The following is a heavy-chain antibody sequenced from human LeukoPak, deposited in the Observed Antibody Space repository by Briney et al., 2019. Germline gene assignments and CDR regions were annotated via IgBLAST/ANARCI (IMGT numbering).Heavy chain of an antibody. CDR1: GFTFRSHG. CDR3: ARDLAYSRLDY. Sequence: GGSLRLSCAASGFTFRSHGMDWVRQAPGKGLEWVASINPDGNKKYSADSVKGRFTISRDNAENSLYLQMNSLRVEDTAFYYCARDLAYSRLDYWGQGMLVTVSS. D-gene: IGHD5-18*01. CDR2: INPDGNKK. V-gene: IGHV3-7*01. J-gene: IGHJ4*02.